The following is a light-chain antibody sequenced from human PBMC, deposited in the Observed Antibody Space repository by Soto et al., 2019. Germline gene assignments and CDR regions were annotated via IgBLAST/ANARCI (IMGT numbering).Light chain of an antibody. CDR2: DAS. CDR1: QYISNY. J-gene: IGKJ4*01. CDR3: QQYDNLPLT. Sequence: DIQMTQSPSSLSASVGDRVTITCQASQYISNYLNWYQQKPGKAPKLLIYDASNLETGVPSRFSGSGSGTDFTYPISSLQPEDIATYYCQQYDNLPLTFGGGTKVEIK. V-gene: IGKV1-33*01.